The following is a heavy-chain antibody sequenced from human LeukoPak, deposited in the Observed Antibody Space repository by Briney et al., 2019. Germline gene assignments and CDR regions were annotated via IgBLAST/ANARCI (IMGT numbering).Heavy chain of an antibody. CDR1: GGTFSSYA. J-gene: IGHJ6*03. V-gene: IGHV1-18*01. CDR3: AREVRITIFGVVYYYMDV. CDR2: ISAYNGNT. D-gene: IGHD3-3*01. Sequence: ASVKVSCKASGGTFSSYAISWVRQAPGQGLEWMGWISAYNGNTNYAQKLQGRVTMTTDTSTSTAYMELRSLRSDDTAVYYCAREVRITIFGVVYYYMDVWGKGTTVTVSS.